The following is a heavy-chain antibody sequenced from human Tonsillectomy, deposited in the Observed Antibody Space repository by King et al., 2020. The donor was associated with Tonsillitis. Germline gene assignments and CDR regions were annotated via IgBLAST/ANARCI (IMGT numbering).Heavy chain of an antibody. J-gene: IGHJ4*02. CDR2: INVGNGNT. Sequence: QLVQSGAEVKEPGASVKVSCKTSGYTFTNYAINWVRQAPGQRLEWIGWINVGNGNTKYSQKFQGRVTFTRDTSASTAYMELSSLRSEDTAVYFCARGTFAAPSLDYFDYWGQGTLVTVSS. D-gene: IGHD2/OR15-2a*01. V-gene: IGHV1-3*01. CDR3: ARGTFAAPSLDYFDY. CDR1: GYTFTNYA.